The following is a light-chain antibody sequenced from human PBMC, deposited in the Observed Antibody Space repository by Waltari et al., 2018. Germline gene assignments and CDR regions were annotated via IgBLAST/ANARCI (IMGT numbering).Light chain of an antibody. CDR1: QSVSNF. V-gene: IGKV3-11*01. Sequence: EIVLTQSPATLSSSPGERATLPCTASQSVSNFWAWYQQKPGQASRLLIYHASNRATGIPARFSGRGSGTDFTLTISSLEPGDSAVYYCQQRANWPPLTFGGGPGWRS. CDR3: QQRANWPPLT. J-gene: IGKJ4*01. CDR2: HAS.